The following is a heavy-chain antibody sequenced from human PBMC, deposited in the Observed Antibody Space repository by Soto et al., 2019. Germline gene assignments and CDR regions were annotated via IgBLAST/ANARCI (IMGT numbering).Heavy chain of an antibody. CDR3: ARDLGYGSSTSCYTRLDYYYYGMDA. Sequence: GGSLRLSCAASGFTFSSYAMHWVRQAPGKGLEWVAVISYDGSNKYYADSVKGRFTISRDNSKNTLYLQMNSLRAEDTAVYYCARDLGYGSSTSCYTRLDYYYYGMDAWGQGTTVPVSS. J-gene: IGHJ6*02. D-gene: IGHD2-2*01. V-gene: IGHV3-30-3*01. CDR1: GFTFSSYA. CDR2: ISYDGSNK.